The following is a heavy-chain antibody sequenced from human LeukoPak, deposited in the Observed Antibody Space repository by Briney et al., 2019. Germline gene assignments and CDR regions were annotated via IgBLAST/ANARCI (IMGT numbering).Heavy chain of an antibody. V-gene: IGHV3-48*01. D-gene: IGHD3-10*01. J-gene: IGHJ4*02. CDR1: GFTFTKYS. CDR3: ARRESTTMVRGGVDY. Sequence: GGSLRLSCAAPGFTFTKYSMHWVRQNPRKGLGWVLFISSGSTTIYYTDSVKGRFTISRDNAKNSLYLQMNSLRAEDTAVYYCARRESTTMVRGGVDYWGQGTLVTVSS. CDR2: ISSGSTTI.